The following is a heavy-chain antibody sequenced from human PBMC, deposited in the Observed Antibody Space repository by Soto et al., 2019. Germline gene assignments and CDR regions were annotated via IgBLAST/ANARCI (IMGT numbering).Heavy chain of an antibody. V-gene: IGHV3-64D*06. Sequence: GSLRLSGSASGFTFSSYDMHWVRQAPGKGLEFVAGISPTGGSTYYPDSVKGRSTISRDNSKNTLYLQMSSLRPEDTAVYYCVKLTDYWGQGTLVTVSS. J-gene: IGHJ4*02. CDR2: ISPTGGST. CDR3: VKLTDY. CDR1: GFTFSSYD. D-gene: IGHD3-9*01.